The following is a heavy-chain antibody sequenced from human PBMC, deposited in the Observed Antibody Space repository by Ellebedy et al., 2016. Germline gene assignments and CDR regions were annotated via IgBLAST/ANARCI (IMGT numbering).Heavy chain of an antibody. D-gene: IGHD4-23*01. J-gene: IGHJ3*02. Sequence: GGSLRLSXAASGFSVSSNDMSWVRQAPGKGLELVSLIYGGGTSYYADSVKGRFTISRDSSKKTLFLQMTSLGAEDTAVYYCVTRHNGGFDIWGQGTMVTVSS. CDR3: VTRHNGGFDI. CDR1: GFSVSSND. V-gene: IGHV3-53*01. CDR2: IYGGGTS.